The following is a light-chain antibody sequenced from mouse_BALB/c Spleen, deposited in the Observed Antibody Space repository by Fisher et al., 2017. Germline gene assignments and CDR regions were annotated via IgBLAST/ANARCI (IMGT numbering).Light chain of an antibody. V-gene: IGKV4-79*01. J-gene: IGKJ5*01. Sequence: IVMTQTPAIMSASPGEKVTLTCSASSSVSSSYLYWYQQKPGSSPKLWIYSISNLASGVPARFSGSGSGTSYSLTISSMEAEDAATYYCQQWSSNPLTFGAGTKLELK. CDR1: SSVSSSY. CDR2: SIS. CDR3: QQWSSNPLT.